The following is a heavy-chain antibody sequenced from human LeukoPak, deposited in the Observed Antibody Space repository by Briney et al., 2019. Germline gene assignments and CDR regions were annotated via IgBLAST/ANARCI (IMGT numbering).Heavy chain of an antibody. Sequence: GGSLRLSCAASGFTFSSYAMSWVRQAPGKGLEWVSAISGSGGSTYYADSVKGRFTISRDNSKNTLYLQMNSLRAEDTAVYYCAKVVLDYYGSGSYYKFDYWGQGTLVTVSS. CDR1: GFTFSSYA. V-gene: IGHV3-23*01. D-gene: IGHD3-10*01. CDR2: ISGSGGST. J-gene: IGHJ4*02. CDR3: AKVVLDYYGSGSYYKFDY.